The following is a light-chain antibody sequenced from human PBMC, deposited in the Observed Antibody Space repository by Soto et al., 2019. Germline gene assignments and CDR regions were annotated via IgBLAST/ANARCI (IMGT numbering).Light chain of an antibody. CDR1: QSVSNY. J-gene: IGKJ5*01. CDR3: QQRSNWPPIT. CDR2: DAS. V-gene: IGKV3-11*01. Sequence: SPATLSLSPGERATLSCRASQSVSNYLDWFQQKPGQAPRLLIYDASNRATGIPARFSGSGSGTDFTLTISSLEPEDFAVYYCQQRSNWPPITFGQGTRLEIK.